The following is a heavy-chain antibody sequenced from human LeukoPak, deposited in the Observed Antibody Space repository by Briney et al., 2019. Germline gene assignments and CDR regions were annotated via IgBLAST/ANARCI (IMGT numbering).Heavy chain of an antibody. D-gene: IGHD6-19*01. J-gene: IGHJ4*02. Sequence: SETLSLTCAVYGASFSDYYWSWIRQPPGKGLEWTGEINHNGSTDYNPSLKSRVTISVDMSKNQFSLKLTSVTAADTAVYYCARGTGRWIAVAGSYFDYWGQGTPVTVPS. V-gene: IGHV4-34*01. CDR1: GASFSDYY. CDR2: INHNGST. CDR3: ARGTGRWIAVAGSYFDY.